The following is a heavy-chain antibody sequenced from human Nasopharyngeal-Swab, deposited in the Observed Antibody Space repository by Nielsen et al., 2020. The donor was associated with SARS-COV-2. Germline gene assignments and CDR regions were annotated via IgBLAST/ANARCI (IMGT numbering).Heavy chain of an antibody. D-gene: IGHD4-17*01. V-gene: IGHV3-30*18. CDR1: GFTFSSYG. CDR2: ISYDGSNK. Sequence: GGSLRLSCAASGFTFSSYGMPWVRQAPGKGLEWVAVISYDGSNKYYADSVKGRFTISRDNSKNTLYLQMNSLRAEDTAVYYCAKAGDYGDYSAHYYMDVWGKGTTVTVSS. CDR3: AKAGDYGDYSAHYYMDV. J-gene: IGHJ6*03.